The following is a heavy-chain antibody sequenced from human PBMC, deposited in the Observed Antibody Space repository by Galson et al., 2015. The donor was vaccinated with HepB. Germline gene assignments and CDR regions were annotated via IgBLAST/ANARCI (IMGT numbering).Heavy chain of an antibody. J-gene: IGHJ4*02. CDR1: GFTFNAHW. D-gene: IGHD3-10*01. Sequence: SLRLSCAASGFTFNAHWMNWVRQAPGKGPEWVANIRGDGIVSYYAESVRGRFTISRDNAKNSLYLQMNGLRVDETAVYYCSREMTGSYSDWGQGTLVTVSS. CDR3: SREMTGSYSD. V-gene: IGHV3-7*01. CDR2: IRGDGIVS.